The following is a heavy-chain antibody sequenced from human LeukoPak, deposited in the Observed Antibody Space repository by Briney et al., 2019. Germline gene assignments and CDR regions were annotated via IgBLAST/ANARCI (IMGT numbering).Heavy chain of an antibody. CDR3: VSLLSGFISSWCPDYYYGVDV. Sequence: SETLSLTCTVSSDSISSSRFYGGWIRQPPGRGLEWIATISYSGSTYYNPSLRSRVTMSIDTSKNQFSLKLSSVTAADTAVYYCVSLLSGFISSWCPDYYYGVDVWGQGTTVSVSS. J-gene: IGHJ6*02. D-gene: IGHD6-13*01. CDR1: SDSISSSRFY. CDR2: ISYSGST. V-gene: IGHV4-39*01.